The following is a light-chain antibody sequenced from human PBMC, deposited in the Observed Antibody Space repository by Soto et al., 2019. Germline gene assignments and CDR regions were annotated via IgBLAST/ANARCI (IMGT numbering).Light chain of an antibody. V-gene: IGKV3-20*01. CDR1: QTVSSSF. CDR2: AAS. Sequence: LTQSAGTRAWSRGGGATRSWWASQTVSSSFLAWYQQTHGQAPRLLIYAASSRATGIPDRFSGSGYGTAFNLTISRLEPEDSAVHYCQQHGNSPQTFAQGTKVDIK. J-gene: IGKJ1*01. CDR3: QQHGNSPQT.